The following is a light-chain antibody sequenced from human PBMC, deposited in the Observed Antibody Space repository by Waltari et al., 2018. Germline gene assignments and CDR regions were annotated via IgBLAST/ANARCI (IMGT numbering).Light chain of an antibody. CDR3: QQYGSSPGVT. Sequence: EIVLTQSPGTLSLSPGERATLSCRASQSVSSSYLALSQPEPGQAPRRLIYGASSRATGIPDRFSGSGSGTDFTLTISRLEPEDCAVYYCQQYGSSPGVTFGGGTKVEIK. V-gene: IGKV3-20*01. CDR1: QSVSSSY. J-gene: IGKJ4*01. CDR2: GAS.